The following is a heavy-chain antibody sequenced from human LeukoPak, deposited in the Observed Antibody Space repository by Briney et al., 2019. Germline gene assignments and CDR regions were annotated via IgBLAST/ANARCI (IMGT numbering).Heavy chain of an antibody. D-gene: IGHD4-17*01. CDR1: GFTFSSYA. J-gene: IGHJ4*02. Sequence: GGSLRLSCAASGFTFSSYAMSWVRQAPGKGLEWVSAISGSGGSTYYADSVKGRFTISRDNSKNTLHLQMNSLRAEDTAVYHCARDVGYGDYVATSGADYWGQGTLVTVSS. CDR3: ARDVGYGDYVATSGADY. CDR2: ISGSGGST. V-gene: IGHV3-23*01.